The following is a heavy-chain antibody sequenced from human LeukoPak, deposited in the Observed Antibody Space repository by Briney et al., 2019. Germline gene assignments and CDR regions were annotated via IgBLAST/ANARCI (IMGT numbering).Heavy chain of an antibody. CDR2: IYHSGST. V-gene: IGHV4-38-2*01. CDR1: GYSISSGYD. CDR3: ATHILRPRYYDFWSGYSNWFDP. Sequence: KPSETLSLTCAVSGYSISSGYDWGWIRQPPGKGLEWIGSIYHSGSTYYNPSLKSRVTISVDTSKNQFSLKLSSVTAADTAVYYCATHILRPRYYDFWSGYSNWFDPWGQGTLVTVSS. D-gene: IGHD3-3*01. J-gene: IGHJ5*02.